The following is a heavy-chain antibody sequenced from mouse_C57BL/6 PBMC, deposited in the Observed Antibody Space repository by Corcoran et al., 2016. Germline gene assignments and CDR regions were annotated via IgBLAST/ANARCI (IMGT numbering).Heavy chain of an antibody. CDR3: ARSGPYSNSFAY. CDR1: GYAFSSYW. V-gene: IGHV1-80*01. Sequence: QVQLQQSGAELVKPGASVKISCKASGYAFSSYWMNWAKQRPGKGLEWIGQIYPGDGDTNYNGKFKGKATLTADKSSSTAYMQLSSLTSEDSAVYFCARSGPYSNSFAYWGQGTLVTVSA. CDR2: IYPGDGDT. D-gene: IGHD2-5*01. J-gene: IGHJ3*01.